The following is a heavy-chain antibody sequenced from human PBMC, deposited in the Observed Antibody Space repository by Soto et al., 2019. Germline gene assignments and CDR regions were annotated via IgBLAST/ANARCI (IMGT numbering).Heavy chain of an antibody. CDR3: ARDIESVTAKHFFYYYAMDV. CDR1: GYIFTGYF. V-gene: IGHV1-2*02. D-gene: IGHD2-8*01. Sequence: GASVKVSCKASGYIFTGYFIQWLRQAPGQGLEWMGWINPNTSATNYAQKFQGRVTMTRDTSTSTAYMELRGLTFDDTAVYYCARDIESVTAKHFFYYYAMDVWGQGTTVTVSS. J-gene: IGHJ6*02. CDR2: INPNTSAT.